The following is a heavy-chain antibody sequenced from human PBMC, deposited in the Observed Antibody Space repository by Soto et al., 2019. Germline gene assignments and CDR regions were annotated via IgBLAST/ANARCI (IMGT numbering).Heavy chain of an antibody. CDR3: ARDFTAGATYSGPSYYAMDV. D-gene: IGHD1-26*01. CDR2: IIGDGTGA. V-gene: IGHV3-74*01. J-gene: IGHJ6*02. CDR1: GFTFSDSW. Sequence: GGSLRLSCVASGFTFSDSWMHWVRQAPGKGLVWLSRIIGDGTGANYADSVRGRFTISRDNAKNTVYLHINSLRADDTAVYYCARDFTAGATYSGPSYYAMDVWGQGTTVTVSS.